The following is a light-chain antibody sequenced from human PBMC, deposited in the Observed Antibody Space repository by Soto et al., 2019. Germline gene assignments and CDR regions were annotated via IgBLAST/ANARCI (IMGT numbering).Light chain of an antibody. CDR3: QQYDNSPIT. V-gene: IGKV3-20*01. CDR2: GAS. CDR1: QSVRSDY. Sequence: EIVLTQSPGTLSLSPGERATLSCRASQSVRSDYLAWYQQKPGQAPRLHIYGASTRATGIPDRFTGSGSGTDFTLTISRLEPEDFAVYYCQQYDNSPITFGQGTRLEI. J-gene: IGKJ5*01.